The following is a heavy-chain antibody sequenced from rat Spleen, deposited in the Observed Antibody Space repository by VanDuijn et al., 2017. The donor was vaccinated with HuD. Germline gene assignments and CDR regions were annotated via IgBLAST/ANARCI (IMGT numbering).Heavy chain of an antibody. CDR3: ARHLREASGVMDA. V-gene: IGHV2-19*01. CDR2: IWAGGGT. D-gene: IGHD4-3*01. J-gene: IGHJ4*01. Sequence: QVQLKESGPGLVQPSQTLSLTCTVSGISLTDYSIHWVRQPPGKSLVWMGTIWAGGGTNYNSAVKSRLSISRDTSKSQVLLKMNSLQPEDTGTYYCARHLREASGVMDAWGQGASVTVSS. CDR1: GISLTDYS.